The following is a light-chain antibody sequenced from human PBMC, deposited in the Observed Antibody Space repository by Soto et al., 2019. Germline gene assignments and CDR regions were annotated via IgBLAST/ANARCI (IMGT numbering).Light chain of an antibody. J-gene: IGKJ1*01. Sequence: EIVLSHSPGTLSLSPGERATLSCRASQSVSSSYLAWYQQNRGQAPGLLIYGASSRAPGIPDRFGGSGSGTDFTRTISRLEPEDFSVYYCQQYGSSRWTFGQGTKVDIK. CDR2: GAS. CDR3: QQYGSSRWT. CDR1: QSVSSSY. V-gene: IGKV3-20*01.